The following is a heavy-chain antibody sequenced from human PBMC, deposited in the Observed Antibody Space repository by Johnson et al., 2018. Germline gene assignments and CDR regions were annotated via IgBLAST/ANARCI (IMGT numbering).Heavy chain of an antibody. CDR2: ISYDGSNK. Sequence: VQLVESGGGVVQPGRSLRLSCAASGFTFSSYGMHWVRQAPGKGLEWVAVISYDGSNKYYADSVKGRFTISRDNSKNTLYLQMNSLRAEDTAVYYCARGAPSAFDIWGQGTMVTVSS. J-gene: IGHJ3*02. CDR3: ARGAPSAFDI. CDR1: GFTFSSYG. V-gene: IGHV3-30*03.